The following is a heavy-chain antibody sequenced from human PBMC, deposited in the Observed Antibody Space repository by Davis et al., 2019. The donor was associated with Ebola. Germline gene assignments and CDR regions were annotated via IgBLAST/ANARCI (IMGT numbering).Heavy chain of an antibody. J-gene: IGHJ6*02. CDR1: GGSISNGDYF. CDR2: IYYSRTT. Sequence: LRLSCTVSGGSISNGDYFWSWIRQPPGKGLEWIGYIYYSRTTYYNPSLKSRVTISVDTSKNQFSLKLSSVTAADTAVYYFAGDSSVAGTGRYYYYYGIDVWGQGNTVTVSS. V-gene: IGHV4-30-4*01. D-gene: IGHD6-19*01. CDR3: AGDSSVAGTGRYYYYYGIDV.